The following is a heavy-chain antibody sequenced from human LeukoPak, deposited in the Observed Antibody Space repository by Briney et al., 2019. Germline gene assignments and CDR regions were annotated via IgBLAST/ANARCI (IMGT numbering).Heavy chain of an antibody. D-gene: IGHD1-26*01. CDR1: EFTFSSYG. CDR3: AREYSGSYPY. CDR2: IRYDGSNE. Sequence: PGGSLRLSCAASEFTFSSYGMHWVRQAPGKGLEWVAFIRYDGSNENYAESVKGRFTISRDNSKNILYLQMNSLRDEDTAVYYCAREYSGSYPYWGQGTLVTVSS. J-gene: IGHJ4*02. V-gene: IGHV3-30*02.